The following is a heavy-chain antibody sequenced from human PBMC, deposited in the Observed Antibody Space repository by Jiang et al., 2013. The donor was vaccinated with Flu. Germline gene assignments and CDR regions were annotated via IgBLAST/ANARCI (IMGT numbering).Heavy chain of an antibody. CDR2: INTGTGDP. D-gene: IGHD3-22*01. CDR3: AREGYYFDSTGSPRSHGLDV. J-gene: IGHJ6*02. V-gene: IGHV7-4-1*02. Sequence: QSGSELKKPGASVKVSCKAPAYSFNKYALTWVRQAPGQGLEWMGWINTGTGDPTYAQAFTGRFVFSSDTSVSTAYLHISDLRAEDTAVYYCAREGYYFDSTGSPRSHGLDVWGQGTAVTVSS. CDR1: AYSFNKYA.